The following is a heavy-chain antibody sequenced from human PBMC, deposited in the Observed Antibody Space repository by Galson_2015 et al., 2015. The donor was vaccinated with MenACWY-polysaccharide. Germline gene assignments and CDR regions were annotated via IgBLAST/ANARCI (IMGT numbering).Heavy chain of an antibody. J-gene: IGHJ4*02. D-gene: IGHD7-27*01. V-gene: IGHV4-59*01. Sequence: ETLSLTCTVSGGSISSYYWSWIRQPPGRRLEWIGYIYYTGSANYNPSLQSRVTISVDTSKNQFSLRLSSVTAADTALYFCTRTEDWGNYFDHWGQGALVTVSS. CDR3: TRTEDWGNYFDH. CDR2: IYYTGSA. CDR1: GGSISSYY.